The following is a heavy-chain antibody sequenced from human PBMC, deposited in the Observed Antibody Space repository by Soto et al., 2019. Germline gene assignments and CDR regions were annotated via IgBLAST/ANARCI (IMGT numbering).Heavy chain of an antibody. V-gene: IGHV4-31*03. Sequence: PSETLSLTCTVSGGSISSGGYYWSWIRQHPGKGLEWIGYIYYSGSTYYNPSLKSRVTISVDTSKNQFSLKLSSVTAADTAVYYCARESMIVPKAYYYYYGMDVWGQGTTVTVSS. J-gene: IGHJ6*02. D-gene: IGHD3-22*01. CDR2: IYYSGST. CDR1: GGSISSGGYY. CDR3: ARESMIVPKAYYYYYGMDV.